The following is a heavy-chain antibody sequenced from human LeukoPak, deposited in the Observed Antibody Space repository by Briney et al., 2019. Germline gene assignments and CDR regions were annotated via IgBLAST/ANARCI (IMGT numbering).Heavy chain of an antibody. J-gene: IGHJ3*02. CDR1: GFTFSSYG. V-gene: IGHV3-30*18. CDR3: AKDSGIAVAGTLRAFDI. D-gene: IGHD6-19*01. Sequence: GRSLRLSCAASGFTFSSYGMHWVRQAPGKGLEWVAVISYDGSNKYFADSVKGRFTISRDNSKNTLYLQMNSLRAEDTAVYYCAKDSGIAVAGTLRAFDIWGQGTMATVSS. CDR2: ISYDGSNK.